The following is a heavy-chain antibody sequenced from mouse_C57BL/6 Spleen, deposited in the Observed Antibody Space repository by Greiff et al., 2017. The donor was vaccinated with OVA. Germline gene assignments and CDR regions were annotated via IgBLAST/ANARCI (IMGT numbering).Heavy chain of an antibody. CDR2: INPSNGGT. V-gene: IGHV1-53*01. J-gene: IGHJ1*03. Sequence: QVQLQQPGTELVKPGASVKLSCKASGYTFTSYWKHWVKQRPGQGLEWIGNINPSNGGTNYNEKFKSKATLTVDKSSSTAYMQLSSLTSEDSAVYYCARCDYDVDWYFDVWGTGTTVTVSS. D-gene: IGHD2-4*01. CDR1: GYTFTSYW. CDR3: ARCDYDVDWYFDV.